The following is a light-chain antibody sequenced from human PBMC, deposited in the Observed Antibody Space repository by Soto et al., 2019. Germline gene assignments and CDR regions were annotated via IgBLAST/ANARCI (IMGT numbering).Light chain of an antibody. Sequence: IQMTQSPSTLSASVVDMVTITCRASQSLRGWLAWYQQRPGKAPKALIYDASTLANGVPSRFNGSGSGTEFTLTISSLQPDDFATYYCQQYMTYSTFGQGTRLEIK. CDR1: QSLRGW. V-gene: IGKV1-5*01. CDR3: QQYMTYST. CDR2: DAS. J-gene: IGKJ5*01.